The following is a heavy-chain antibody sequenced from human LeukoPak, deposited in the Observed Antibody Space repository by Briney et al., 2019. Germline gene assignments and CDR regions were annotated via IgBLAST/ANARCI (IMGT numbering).Heavy chain of an antibody. Sequence: SETLSLTCSVSGGSTSSGVYFWHWIRQLPGKGLVCVQYISYSVITYYNPSLTSRITISLDTSKNQLSLKLSSVTAADTAVYYCAANSDILSSGFGSWGQGTLVTVSS. D-gene: IGHD3-9*01. CDR1: GGSTSSGVYF. CDR2: ISYSVIT. J-gene: IGHJ5*02. V-gene: IGHV4-31*03. CDR3: AANSDILSSGFGS.